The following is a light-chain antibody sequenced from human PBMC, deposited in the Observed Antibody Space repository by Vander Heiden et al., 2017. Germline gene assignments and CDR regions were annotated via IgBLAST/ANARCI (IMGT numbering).Light chain of an antibody. Sequence: QSVLTQPPSVSGAPGQRVTISCTGSSSNIGAGYDVHWYQQLPGTAPILLIYGNSNRPSGVPDRFSGSKSGTSASLAITGLQAEDEADYYCQSYDSSLSGRGVFGTGTKVTVL. CDR3: QSYDSSLSGRGV. CDR1: SSNIGAGYD. V-gene: IGLV1-40*01. CDR2: GNS. J-gene: IGLJ1*01.